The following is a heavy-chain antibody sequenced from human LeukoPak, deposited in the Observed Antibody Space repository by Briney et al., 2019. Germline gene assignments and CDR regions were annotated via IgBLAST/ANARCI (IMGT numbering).Heavy chain of an antibody. V-gene: IGHV3-74*01. CDR2: ITGDGSDI. CDR3: ARDAYTTTSNWLDP. Sequence: GGSLRLSCEASGFTLNKYWMHWVRQAPGKGLVWVSCITGDGSDIAYADSVKGRFTVSRDDAKNTLFLQMTSLRVEDTAIYYCARDAYTTTSNWLDPWGQGTLVTVSS. J-gene: IGHJ5*02. D-gene: IGHD4-17*01. CDR1: GFTLNKYW.